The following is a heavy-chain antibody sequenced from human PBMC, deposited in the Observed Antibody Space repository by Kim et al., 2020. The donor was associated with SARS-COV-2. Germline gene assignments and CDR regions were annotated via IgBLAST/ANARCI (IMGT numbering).Heavy chain of an antibody. Sequence: SETLSLTCTVSGGSISSGGYYWSWIRQHPGKGLEWIGYIYYSGSTYYNPSLKSRVTISVDTSKNQFSLKLSSVTAADTAVYYCARGRTQTKEYYYDSSGYYRPDQLDYWGQGTLVTVSS. CDR2: IYYSGST. J-gene: IGHJ4*02. CDR3: ARGRTQTKEYYYDSSGYYRPDQLDY. CDR1: GGSISSGGYY. V-gene: IGHV4-31*03. D-gene: IGHD3-22*01.